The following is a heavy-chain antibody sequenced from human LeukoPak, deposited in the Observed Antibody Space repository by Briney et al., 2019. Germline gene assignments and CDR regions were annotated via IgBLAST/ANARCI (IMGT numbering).Heavy chain of an antibody. CDR3: ARDRDYGSGIFDY. D-gene: IGHD3-10*01. V-gene: IGHV1-2*02. CDR2: INPNSGGT. CDR1: GYTFTGYS. J-gene: IGHJ4*02. Sequence: GASVKVSCKASGYTFTGYSMHWVRQAPGQGLEWMGWINPNSGGTNYAQKFQGRVTMTRDTSISTAYMELNRLRSDDTAVYYCARDRDYGSGIFDYWGQGGLVTVSS.